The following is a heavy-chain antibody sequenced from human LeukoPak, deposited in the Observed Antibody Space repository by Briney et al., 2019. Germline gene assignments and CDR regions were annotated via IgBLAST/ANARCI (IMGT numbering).Heavy chain of an antibody. CDR3: ARSGCSSTSCYPDSSWFDP. Sequence: GESLKISCKGSGYSFTSYWIGWVRQVPGKGLEWMGIIYPGDSDTRYSPSFQGQVTISADKSISTAYLQWSSLKASDTAMYYCARSGCSSTSCYPDSSWFDPWGQGTLVTVSS. J-gene: IGHJ5*02. V-gene: IGHV5-51*01. D-gene: IGHD2-2*01. CDR2: IYPGDSDT. CDR1: GYSFTSYW.